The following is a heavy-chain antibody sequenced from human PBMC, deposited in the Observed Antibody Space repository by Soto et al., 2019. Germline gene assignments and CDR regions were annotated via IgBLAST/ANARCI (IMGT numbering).Heavy chain of an antibody. J-gene: IGHJ6*02. Sequence: QPGGSLRLSCAASGFTFSSYGMHWVRQAPGKGLEWVAVISYDGSNKYYADSVKGRFTISRDNSKNTLYLQMNSLRAEDTAVYYCAKVEKWGLTIYYYYYGMDVWGQGTTVTVSS. CDR2: ISYDGSNK. V-gene: IGHV3-30*18. CDR1: GFTFSSYG. CDR3: AKVEKWGLTIYYYYYGMDV. D-gene: IGHD1-26*01.